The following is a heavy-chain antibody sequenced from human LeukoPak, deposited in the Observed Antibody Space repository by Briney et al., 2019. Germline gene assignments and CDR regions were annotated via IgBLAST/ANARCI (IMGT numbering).Heavy chain of an antibody. D-gene: IGHD6-13*01. J-gene: IGHJ4*02. CDR3: AKEGGAYSSSWYQNDY. CDR2: IRYDGSNK. Sequence: TGGSLRLSCAASGFTFSDYGMHWVRQAPGKGLEWVAFIRYDGSNKYYADSVKGRFTISRDSSKNTLYLQMNSLRAEDTAVYYCAKEGGAYSSSWYQNDYWGQGTLVTVSS. V-gene: IGHV3-30*02. CDR1: GFTFSDYG.